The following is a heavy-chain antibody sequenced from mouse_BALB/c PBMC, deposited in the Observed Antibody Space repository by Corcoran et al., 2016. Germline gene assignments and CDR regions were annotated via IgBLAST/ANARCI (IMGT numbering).Heavy chain of an antibody. CDR2: IDPANGNT. V-gene: IGHV14-3*02. CDR3: ARWDWYFEG. Sequence: EVQLQQSGAELVKPGASVKLSCTASGFNIKDTYMHWVKQRPEQGLEWIGRIDPANGNTKNDPKFQGKATITADTSSNTAYLKHSSLTSEDTAVYYCARWDWYFEGWGAGTTVTVSS. J-gene: IGHJ1*01. CDR1: GFNIKDTY.